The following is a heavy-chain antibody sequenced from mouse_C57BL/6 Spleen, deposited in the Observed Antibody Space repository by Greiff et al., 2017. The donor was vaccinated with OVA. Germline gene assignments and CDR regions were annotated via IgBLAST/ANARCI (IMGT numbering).Heavy chain of an antibody. D-gene: IGHD1-1*01. CDR3: ARHEGDYYGSRDYFDY. CDR1: GYTFTEYT. Sequence: VQLQESGAELVKPGASVKLSCKASGYTFTEYTIHWVKQRSGQGLEWIGWFYPGSGSIKYNEKFKDKATLTADKSSSTVYMELSRLTSEDSAVYFCARHEGDYYGSRDYFDYWGQGTTLTVSS. J-gene: IGHJ2*01. V-gene: IGHV1-62-2*01. CDR2: FYPGSGSI.